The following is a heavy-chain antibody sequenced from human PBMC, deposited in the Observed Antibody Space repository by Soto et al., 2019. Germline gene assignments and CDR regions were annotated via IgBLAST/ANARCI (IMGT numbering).Heavy chain of an antibody. J-gene: IGHJ4*02. D-gene: IGHD4-4*01. CDR1: GFTFSSYG. Sequence: GGSLRLSCAASGFTFSSYGMHWVRQAPGKGLEWVAVIWYDGSNKYYADSVKGRFTISRDNSKNTLYLQMNSLRAEDTAVYYCAGQYSNYYSGLDYWGQGTLVTVS. V-gene: IGHV3-33*01. CDR3: AGQYSNYYSGLDY. CDR2: IWYDGSNK.